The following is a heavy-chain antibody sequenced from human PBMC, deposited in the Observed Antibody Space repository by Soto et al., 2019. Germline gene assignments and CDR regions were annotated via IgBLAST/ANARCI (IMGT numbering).Heavy chain of an antibody. CDR2: IYYSRST. CDR3: ARIDAYCGGDCYSLLDY. CDR1: GGSISSSSYY. V-gene: IGHV4-39*01. J-gene: IGHJ4*02. Sequence: PSESLSLTCTVSGGSISSSSYYWGWIRQPPGKGLEWIGSIYYSRSTYYNPSLKSRVTISVDTSKNQFSLKLSSVTAADTAVYYCARIDAYCGGDCYSLLDYWGQGTLVTVSS. D-gene: IGHD2-21*02.